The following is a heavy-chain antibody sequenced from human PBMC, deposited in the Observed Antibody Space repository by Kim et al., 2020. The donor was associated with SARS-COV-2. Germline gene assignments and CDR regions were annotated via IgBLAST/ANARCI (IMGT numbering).Heavy chain of an antibody. CDR3: AGFPVDAFDI. Sequence: GGSLRLSCVASGFTFSSYAMHWVRQAPGKGLEWVAVISNDGSKNYYADSVKGRFTISRDNSKNTLSLQMNSLRAEDTALYYCAGFPVDAFDIWGHGTLVTVSS. V-gene: IGHV3-30*04. J-gene: IGHJ3*02. CDR2: ISNDGSKN. CDR1: GFTFSSYA.